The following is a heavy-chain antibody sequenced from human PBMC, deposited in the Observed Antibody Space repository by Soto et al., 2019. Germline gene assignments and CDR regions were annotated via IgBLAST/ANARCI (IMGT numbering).Heavy chain of an antibody. D-gene: IGHD5-18*01. V-gene: IGHV4-61*01. J-gene: IGHJ6*01. Sequence: QVQLQESGPGLVKPSETLSLTCTVSGGSVSSGSYYWSWIRQPPGKGLEWIGYIYYSGSTNYNPSLKSRVTISVDTSKNQFSLKLSSVTAADTAVYYCARDTLEMATAHYYYYYGMDVW. CDR2: IYYSGST. CDR1: GGSVSSGSYY. CDR3: ARDTLEMATAHYYYYYGMDV.